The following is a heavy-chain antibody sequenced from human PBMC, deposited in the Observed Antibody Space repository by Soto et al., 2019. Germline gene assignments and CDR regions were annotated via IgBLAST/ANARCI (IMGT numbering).Heavy chain of an antibody. J-gene: IGHJ4*02. Sequence: PGGSLRLSCVVSGFTFDDYAMHWVRQAPGKGLEWVSSISWNHGGIGYVDSVRGRFTVSRDNAKNSLYLQMNSLRREDTAFYYCIRKYYNTLGDYWGQGTLVTVSS. CDR3: IRKYYNTLGDY. CDR2: ISWNHGGI. CDR1: GFTFDDYA. V-gene: IGHV3-9*01. D-gene: IGHD3-9*01.